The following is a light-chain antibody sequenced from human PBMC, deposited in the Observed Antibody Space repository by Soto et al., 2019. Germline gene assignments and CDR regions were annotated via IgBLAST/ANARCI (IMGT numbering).Light chain of an antibody. Sequence: QSALTQPPSASGSPGQSVTISCTGTSSDVGGYDFDAWHQQHPGKAPRLMIYDVSKRPSGVPDRFSGSKSGYTASLTVSGLQAEDEADYYCSSFVGGNIYVFGTGTKVTVL. CDR3: SSFVGGNIYV. J-gene: IGLJ1*01. CDR2: DVS. CDR1: SSDVGGYDF. V-gene: IGLV2-8*01.